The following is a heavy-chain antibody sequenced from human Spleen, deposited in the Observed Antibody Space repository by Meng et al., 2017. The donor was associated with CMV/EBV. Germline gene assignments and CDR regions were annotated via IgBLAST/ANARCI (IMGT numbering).Heavy chain of an antibody. CDR1: GFIFRKFS. V-gene: IGHV3-21*01. J-gene: IGHJ6*02. D-gene: IGHD2-21*01. CDR3: ARARGDSPTDYYYYGMDV. CDR2: ISSSSSYI. Sequence: GESLKISCGASGFIFRKFSMNVVRQAPGKGLEWVSTISSSSSYIYHADSVKGRFTISRDNAKNSLSLQMNSLRAEDTAVDYCARARGDSPTDYYYYGMDVWGQGTTVTVSS.